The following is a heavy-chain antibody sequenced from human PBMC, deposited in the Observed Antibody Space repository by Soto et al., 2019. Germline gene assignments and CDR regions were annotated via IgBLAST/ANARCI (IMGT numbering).Heavy chain of an antibody. Sequence: GGSLRLSCAASGFTFSSYSMNWVRQAPGKGLEWVSSISSSSSYIYYADSVKGRFTISRDNAKNSLYLQMNSLRAEDTAVYYCALEAYYYDSSGYYYVSGLDPWGQGTLVTVSS. CDR2: ISSSSSYI. CDR3: ALEAYYYDSSGYYYVSGLDP. CDR1: GFTFSSYS. D-gene: IGHD3-22*01. J-gene: IGHJ5*02. V-gene: IGHV3-21*01.